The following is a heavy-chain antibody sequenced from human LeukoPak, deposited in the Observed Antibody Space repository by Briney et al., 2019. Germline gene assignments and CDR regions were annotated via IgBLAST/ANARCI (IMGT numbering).Heavy chain of an antibody. CDR1: GYTFTGYY. J-gene: IGHJ4*02. CDR2: INPNSGGT. Sequence: ASVKVSCKASGYTFTGYYMHWVRQAPGQGLEWMGWINPNSGGTNYAQKFQGRVTMTRDTSIGTAYMELSRLRSDDTAVYYCARDNGYTSGWYFDYWGQGTLVTVSS. CDR3: ARDNGYTSGWYFDY. V-gene: IGHV1-2*02. D-gene: IGHD6-19*01.